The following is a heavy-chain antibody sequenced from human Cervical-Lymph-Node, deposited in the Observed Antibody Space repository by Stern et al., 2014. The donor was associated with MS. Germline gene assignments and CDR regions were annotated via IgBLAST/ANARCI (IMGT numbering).Heavy chain of an antibody. CDR1: GYSFTSYW. Sequence: VQLVESGAAVRTPGESLQISCQGSGYSFTSYWIGWVRPLPGKRLEWLGIISPVDSDTGDSSSLQGQVTTSAVKSIGPPSLHRRSRKASDTAMYYCARRGRWLDGFDVWGQGTMVTVSS. J-gene: IGHJ3*01. CDR3: ARRGRWLDGFDV. CDR2: ISPVDSDT. D-gene: IGHD6-19*01. V-gene: IGHV5-51*03.